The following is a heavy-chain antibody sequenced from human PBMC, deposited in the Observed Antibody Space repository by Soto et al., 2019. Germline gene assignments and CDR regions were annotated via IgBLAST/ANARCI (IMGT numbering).Heavy chain of an antibody. D-gene: IGHD2-21*01. J-gene: IGHJ3*02. Sequence: GGSLRLSCAASGFTFSSYVMSWVRQAPGKGLEWVSTISGRGGGTYYGDSVKGRFTISRDISKNMLYLQMNSLRSEDTAVYYCARDSNAYCGGDCYFAFDIWGQGTMVTVSS. CDR1: GFTFSSYV. CDR3: ARDSNAYCGGDCYFAFDI. V-gene: IGHV3-23*01. CDR2: ISGRGGGT.